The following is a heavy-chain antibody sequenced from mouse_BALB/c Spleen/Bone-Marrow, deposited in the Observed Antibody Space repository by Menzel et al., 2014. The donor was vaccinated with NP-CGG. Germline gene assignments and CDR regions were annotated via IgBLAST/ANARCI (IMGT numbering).Heavy chain of an antibody. CDR3: ARKGNYGWFAY. V-gene: IGHV1-31*01. CDR2: INPYNGAT. CDR1: GYSFTAYY. D-gene: IGHD2-1*01. Sequence: EVKLQESGPELVKPGASVKISCKASGYSFTAYYIHWVKQSHVKSLEWIGHINPYNGATSYNQNFKDKASLTVDKSSSTAYMELHSLTSEDSAVYYCARKGNYGWFAYWGQGTLVTVSA. J-gene: IGHJ3*01.